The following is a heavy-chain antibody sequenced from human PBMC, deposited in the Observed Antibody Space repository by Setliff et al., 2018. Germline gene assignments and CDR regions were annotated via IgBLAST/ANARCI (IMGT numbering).Heavy chain of an antibody. CDR2: IYPGDSDA. J-gene: IGHJ5*02. CDR1: GYSFTTYW. D-gene: IGHD5-18*01. CDR3: ARLGRGYSYGSWFDP. V-gene: IGHV5-51*01. Sequence: GESLKISCKGSGYSFTTYWIAWVRQMPGKGPEWMGIIYPGDSDARYRPSFQGQVTISADKSINTAYLQWSSLKASDTAVYYCARLGRGYSYGSWFDPWGQGTLVTVSS.